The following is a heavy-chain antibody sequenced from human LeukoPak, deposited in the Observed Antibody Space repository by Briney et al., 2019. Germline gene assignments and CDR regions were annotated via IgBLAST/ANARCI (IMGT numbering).Heavy chain of an antibody. CDR1: GFTFSNYA. V-gene: IGHV3-23*01. CDR2: LTNSGSNT. Sequence: GGSLRLSCAASGFTFSNYAMSWVRQAPGKGLEWVSSLTNSGSNTYYADSVKGRFTISRDNSKNTLYLQMNSLRAEDTAVYYCSKEPSISAVGTFEYWGQGTLVPVSS. J-gene: IGHJ4*02. D-gene: IGHD6-13*01. CDR3: SKEPSISAVGTFEY.